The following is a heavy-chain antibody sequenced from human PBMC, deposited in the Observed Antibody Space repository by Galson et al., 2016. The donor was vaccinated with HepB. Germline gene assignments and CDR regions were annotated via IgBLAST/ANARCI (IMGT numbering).Heavy chain of an antibody. CDR2: TSSDERVK. CDR1: GFTLNNYA. V-gene: IGHV3-30*04. D-gene: IGHD1-26*01. J-gene: IGHJ4*02. CDR3: ARDPIGGAPVYFDY. Sequence: SLRLSCAASGFTLNNYALNWVRHPPGKGLEWVAVTSSDERVKFYADSVRGRFTISRDNSKNTLYLQMDRLTTDDTAVYYCARDPIGGAPVYFDYWGQGTLVTASS.